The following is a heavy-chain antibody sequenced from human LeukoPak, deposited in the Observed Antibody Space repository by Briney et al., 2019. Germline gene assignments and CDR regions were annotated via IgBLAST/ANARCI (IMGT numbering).Heavy chain of an antibody. D-gene: IGHD2-15*01. CDR3: AREDGYCSGGNCYSYFDS. CDR1: GLTFSNSW. V-gene: IGHV3-7*01. J-gene: IGHJ4*02. Sequence: GGSLRLSCAASGLTFSNSWMSWVRQAPGKGLEWVAYIKKTGSETYYVDSVKGRFTITRDNARNSLFLQMNSLRAEDTAVYYCAREDGYCSGGNCYSYFDSWGQGTLVTVSS. CDR2: IKKTGSET.